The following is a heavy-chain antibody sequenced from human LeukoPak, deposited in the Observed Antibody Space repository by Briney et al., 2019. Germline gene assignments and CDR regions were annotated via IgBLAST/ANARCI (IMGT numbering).Heavy chain of an antibody. D-gene: IGHD6-13*01. Sequence: SETLSLTCTVSGGSISSYYWSWIRQPPGKGLEWIGYTYYSGSTNCNPSLKSRVTISVDTSKNQFSLKLSSVTAADTAVYYCARTYSSSWYGDTWFDPWGQGTLVTVSS. J-gene: IGHJ5*02. CDR3: ARTYSSSWYGDTWFDP. CDR2: TYYSGST. V-gene: IGHV4-59*01. CDR1: GGSISSYY.